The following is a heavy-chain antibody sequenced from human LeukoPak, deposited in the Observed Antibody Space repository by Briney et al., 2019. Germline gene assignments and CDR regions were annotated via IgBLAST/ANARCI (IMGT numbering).Heavy chain of an antibody. CDR2: ISGSGGST. V-gene: IGHV3-23*01. D-gene: IGHD3-9*01. CDR3: AKGSMPKPQELRYFDYPLDY. Sequence: GGSPRLSCAASGFTFSSYAMSWVRQAPGKGLEWVSAISGSGGSTYYADSVKGRFTISRDNSKNTLYLQMNSLRAEDTAVYYCAKGSMPKPQELRYFDYPLDYWGQGTLVTVSS. J-gene: IGHJ4*02. CDR1: GFTFSSYA.